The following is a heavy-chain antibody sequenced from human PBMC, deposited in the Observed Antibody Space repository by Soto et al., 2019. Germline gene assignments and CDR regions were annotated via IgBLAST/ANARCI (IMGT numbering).Heavy chain of an antibody. CDR2: IYYSGTT. Sequence: SETLSLTCTISGGSISSGDHYWSWIRQPPGKGLEWIGYIYYSGTTYYNPSLKSRVTISVDTSENQFSLKVNSVTAADTAVYYCARALIQLWPHYYYGMDVWGQGTTVTVSS. CDR1: GGSISSGDHY. D-gene: IGHD5-18*01. CDR3: ARALIQLWPHYYYGMDV. J-gene: IGHJ6*02. V-gene: IGHV4-30-4*01.